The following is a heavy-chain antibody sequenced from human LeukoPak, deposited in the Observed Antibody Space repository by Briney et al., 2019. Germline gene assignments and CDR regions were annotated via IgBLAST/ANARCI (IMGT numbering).Heavy chain of an antibody. CDR3: ARGTAATAGIDY. V-gene: IGHV3-74*01. Sequence: GGSLRLSCAASGFTFSSYWMHWVRQAPGKGLVWVSHINTDGDSATYGDSAKGRFTISRDNAKNTLYLQMNSLRVEDTAVYYCARGTAATAGIDYWGQGTLVTVSS. J-gene: IGHJ4*02. D-gene: IGHD6-13*01. CDR2: INTDGDSA. CDR1: GFTFSSYW.